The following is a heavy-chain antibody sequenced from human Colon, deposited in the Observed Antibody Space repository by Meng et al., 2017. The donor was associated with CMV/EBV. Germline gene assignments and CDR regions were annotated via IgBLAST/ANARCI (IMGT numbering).Heavy chain of an antibody. V-gene: IGHV3-66*04. Sequence: VGPVESGGGLVHAGEALRLSCAASGFTVSNSYMSWVRQAPGKGLEWVSALYSGGITYYADSVKGRFAISADNSKNTLYLQMDGLRAEDTAVYYCARQVSSSSTYVSWGQGTLVTVSS. CDR3: ARQVSSSSTYVS. CDR1: GFTVSNSY. J-gene: IGHJ5*02. CDR2: LYSGGIT. D-gene: IGHD2-2*01.